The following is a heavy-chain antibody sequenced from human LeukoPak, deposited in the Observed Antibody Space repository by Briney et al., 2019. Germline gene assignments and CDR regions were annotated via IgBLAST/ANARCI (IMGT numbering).Heavy chain of an antibody. Sequence: SETVSLTCSVPGDSISTYHWNWIRKPPGKGLEWIGYMQSTGNSKYNPSLRSRVTMFVDTSKNQVALTLSSVTAADTAVYYCARDKRHSYGRYFDHWGQGALVTVSS. CDR3: ARDKRHSYGRYFDH. CDR1: GDSISTYH. J-gene: IGHJ4*02. V-gene: IGHV4-59*01. CDR2: MQSTGNS. D-gene: IGHD5-18*01.